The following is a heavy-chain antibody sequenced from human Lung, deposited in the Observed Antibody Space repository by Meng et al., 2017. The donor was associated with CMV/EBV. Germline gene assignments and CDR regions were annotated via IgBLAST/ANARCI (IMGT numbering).Heavy chain of an antibody. J-gene: IGHJ4*02. CDR3: ARDNSYGDEYYFDY. CDR2: ISSSSSYI. Sequence: GGPLRLSCAASGFTFSSYSMNWVRQAPGKGLEWVSSISSSSSYIYYAYSVKGRFTISRDNAKNSLYLQMNSLRAEDTAVYYCARDNSYGDEYYFDYWGQGXLVTVSS. V-gene: IGHV3-21*01. D-gene: IGHD5-18*01. CDR1: GFTFSSYS.